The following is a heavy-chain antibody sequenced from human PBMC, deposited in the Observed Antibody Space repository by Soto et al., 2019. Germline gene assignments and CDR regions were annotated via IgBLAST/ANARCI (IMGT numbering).Heavy chain of an antibody. J-gene: IGHJ5*01. Sequence: SVKVSCKASGGTFTNYAVSWVRQAPGQGLEWMGDIIPIFGTTNYAQKFQGRVTIAADESTSTGYMELTNLRSEDTALYPCARVAYTSRATHWFDCWGQGTLVTVSS. CDR2: IIPIFGTT. D-gene: IGHD3-16*01. V-gene: IGHV1-69*13. CDR3: ARVAYTSRATHWFDC. CDR1: GGTFTNYA.